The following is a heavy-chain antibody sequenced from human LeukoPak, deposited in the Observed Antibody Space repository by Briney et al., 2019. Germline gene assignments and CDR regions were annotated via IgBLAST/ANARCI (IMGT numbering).Heavy chain of an antibody. CDR3: AKLFESGTYNNFFHY. D-gene: IGHD3-10*01. CDR1: GGSINSYY. CDR2: IYYSGST. Sequence: SETLSLTCTVSGGSINSYYWSWIRQPPGKGLEWIGYIYYSGSTNYNPSLKSRVTISVDTSKNQFSLRLSSVTAADTAIYYCAKLFESGTYNNFFHYWGQGTLVTVFS. J-gene: IGHJ4*02. V-gene: IGHV4-59*01.